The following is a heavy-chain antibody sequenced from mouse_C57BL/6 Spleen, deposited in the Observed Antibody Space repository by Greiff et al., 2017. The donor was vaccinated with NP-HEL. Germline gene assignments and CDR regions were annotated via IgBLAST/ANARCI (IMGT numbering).Heavy chain of an antibody. J-gene: IGHJ2*01. CDR1: GYTFTSYW. CDR2: IDPSDSYT. V-gene: IGHV1-50*01. D-gene: IGHD2-1*01. Sequence: VQLQQPGAELVKPGDSVKLSCKASGYTFTSYWMQWVKQRPGQGLEWIGEIDPSDSYTNYNQKFKGKATLTVDTSSSTAYMQLSSLTSEDSAVYYCARGYYGNYPDYWGQGTTLTVSS. CDR3: ARGYYGNYPDY.